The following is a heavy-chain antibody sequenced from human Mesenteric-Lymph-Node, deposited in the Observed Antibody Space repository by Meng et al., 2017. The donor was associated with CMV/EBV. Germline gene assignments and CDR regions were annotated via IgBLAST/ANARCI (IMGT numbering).Heavy chain of an antibody. CDR1: GGSFSGSY. D-gene: IGHD4-23*01. J-gene: IGHJ4*02. Sequence: VPLHQWGAGLLKPSGTLSLTCAVYGGSFSGSYRSLIRQPPGKGLEWIGEINHSGSTNYNPSLKSRVTISVDTSKNQFSLKLSSVTAADTAVYYCARHQRWLKSEGGFNYWGQGTLVTVSS. CDR2: INHSGST. V-gene: IGHV4-34*01. CDR3: ARHQRWLKSEGGFNY.